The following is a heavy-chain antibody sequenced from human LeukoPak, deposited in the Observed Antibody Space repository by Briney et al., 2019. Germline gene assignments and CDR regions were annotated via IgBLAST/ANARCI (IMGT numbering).Heavy chain of an antibody. D-gene: IGHD5-12*01. J-gene: IGHJ4*02. CDR2: ISGNRASL. Sequence: GGSLRLSCAASGFNFDDYAMQWVRHVPGKGLEWVSGISGNRASLGYADSVKGRFTISRDNAKNSLYLQMNSLRVEDTALYYCAKDETTWVATPNYWGRGTLVTVSS. CDR1: GFNFDDYA. CDR3: AKDETTWVATPNY. V-gene: IGHV3-9*01.